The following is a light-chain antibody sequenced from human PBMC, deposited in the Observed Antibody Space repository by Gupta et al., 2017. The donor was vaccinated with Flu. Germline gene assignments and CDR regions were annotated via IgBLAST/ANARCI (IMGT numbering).Light chain of an antibody. CDR2: DTT. J-gene: IGLJ1*01. V-gene: IGLV7-46*01. Sequence: QAVVSQEPSLTVSPGGTVTLTCESSTGGVTSGHWPYWFQQKPGQAPRTLIYDTTNRHSWVPDRFFGSLLGDKAALTLSGAQPEDEADYYCLLSYSGVSVFVTGTKVTVL. CDR1: TGGVTSGHW. CDR3: LLSYSGVSV.